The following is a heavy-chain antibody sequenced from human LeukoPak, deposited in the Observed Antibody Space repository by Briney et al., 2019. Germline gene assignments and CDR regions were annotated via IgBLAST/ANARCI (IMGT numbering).Heavy chain of an antibody. CDR2: IIPIFGTA. V-gene: IGHV1-69*05. D-gene: IGHD4-17*01. CDR3: ASAIHDYGESFDY. CDR1: GGTFSSYA. J-gene: IGHJ4*02. Sequence: SVKVSCKASGGTFSSYAISWVRQAPGQGLEWMGGIIPIFGTANYAQKFQDRVTITTDESTSTAYMELSSLRSEDTAVYYCASAIHDYGESFDYWGQGTLVTVSS.